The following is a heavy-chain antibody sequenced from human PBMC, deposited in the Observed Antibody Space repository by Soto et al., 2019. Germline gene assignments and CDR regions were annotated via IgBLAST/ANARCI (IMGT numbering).Heavy chain of an antibody. CDR1: GYTFTSYY. J-gene: IGHJ6*01. CDR2: INPSGGST. D-gene: IGHD3-10*01. V-gene: IGHV1-46*01. CDR3: AGLRRVGGPWFGELFAYYGYGMDV. Sequence: QVQLVQSGAEVKKPGASVKVSCKASGYTFTSYYMHWVRQAPGQGLEWMGIINPSGGSTSYAQKCQSRGTMTRDTSTSTVYMGLSSLRYEDTAVYYCAGLRRVGGPWFGELFAYYGYGMDVW.